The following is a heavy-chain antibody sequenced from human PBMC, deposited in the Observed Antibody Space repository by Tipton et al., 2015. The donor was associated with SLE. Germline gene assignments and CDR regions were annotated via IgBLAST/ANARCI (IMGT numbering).Heavy chain of an antibody. D-gene: IGHD3-16*01. CDR2: ISGGSDIT. V-gene: IGHV3-23*01. CDR3: ARVQAYEGFDP. CDR1: GFTFSSYS. Sequence: SLRLSCAASGFTFSSYSMTWVRQAPGKALEWVSIISGGSDITNYADSVKGRFTISRDNSKNTLYLQMSSLSAEDTAIYYCARVQAYEGFDPWGQGTLVTVSS. J-gene: IGHJ5*02.